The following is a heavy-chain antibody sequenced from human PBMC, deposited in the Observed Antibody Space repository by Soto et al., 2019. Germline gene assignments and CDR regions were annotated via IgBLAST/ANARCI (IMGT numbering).Heavy chain of an antibody. D-gene: IGHD1-1*01. CDR1: GYTFTTYG. V-gene: IGHV1-18*01. CDR2: ISAHNGNT. Sequence: GAEVKKPGASVKVSCKGSGYTFTTYGITWVRQAPGQGLEWMGWISAHNGNTNYAQKLQGRVTVTRDTSTSTAYMELRSLRSDDTAVYYCARGRYGDYWGQGALVTVSS. CDR3: ARGRYGDY. J-gene: IGHJ4*02.